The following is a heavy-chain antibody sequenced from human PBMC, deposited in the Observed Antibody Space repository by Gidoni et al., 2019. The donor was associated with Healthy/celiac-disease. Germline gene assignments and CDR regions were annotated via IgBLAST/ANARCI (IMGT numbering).Heavy chain of an antibody. CDR1: GFPFLSYG. J-gene: IGHJ3*02. V-gene: IGHV3-48*02. D-gene: IGHD3-22*01. CDR3: ARDSRPYYYDSSGYPDAFDI. Sequence: EVQLVESGVGLVQPGGSLRLSCAASGFPFLSYGMKWVRQAPGKGLEWVSYSSSSSSTIDYADSVKGRFTISRDNAKNSLYLQMSSLRDEDTAVYYCARDSRPYYYDSSGYPDAFDIWGQGTMVTVSA. CDR2: SSSSSSTI.